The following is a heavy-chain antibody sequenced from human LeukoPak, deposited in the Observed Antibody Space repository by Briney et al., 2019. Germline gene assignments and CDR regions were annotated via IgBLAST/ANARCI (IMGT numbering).Heavy chain of an antibody. D-gene: IGHD6-19*01. CDR1: GFTFSSYE. Sequence: GGSLRLSCAASGFTFSSYEMNWVRQAPGKGLEWVSYISSSGSTIYYADSVKGRFTISRDNAKNSLYLQMNSLRAEDTAVYYCARGVRIAVAGYIDYWGQGTLVTVSS. CDR3: ARGVRIAVAGYIDY. CDR2: ISSSGSTI. V-gene: IGHV3-48*03. J-gene: IGHJ4*02.